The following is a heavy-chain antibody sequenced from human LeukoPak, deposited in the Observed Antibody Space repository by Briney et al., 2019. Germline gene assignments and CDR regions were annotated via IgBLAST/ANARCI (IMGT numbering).Heavy chain of an antibody. V-gene: IGHV4-4*02. D-gene: IGHD3-10*01. Sequence: NPSGTLSLTCAVSGDSISSHNWWSWVRQAPGKGLEWIGEVFHSGNTNYNPSLESRVTISVDKSKNHLSLKLNSVTAADTAVYYCATFPMTMVRGKGLKNWGQGTLVTVSS. CDR1: GDSISSHNW. CDR2: VFHSGNT. J-gene: IGHJ4*02. CDR3: ATFPMTMVRGKGLKN.